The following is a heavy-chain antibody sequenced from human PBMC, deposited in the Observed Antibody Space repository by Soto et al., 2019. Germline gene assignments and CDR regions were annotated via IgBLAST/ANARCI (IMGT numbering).Heavy chain of an antibody. CDR3: ARVLTYYGMDV. CDR1: GFTFSSYA. V-gene: IGHV3-53*01. CDR2: IYSGGST. Sequence: PGGSLRLSCAASGFTFSSYAMRWVRQAPGKGLEWVSVIYSGGSTYYADSVKGRFTISRDNSKNTLYLQMNSLRAEDTAVYYCARVLTYYGMDVWGQGTTVTVS. J-gene: IGHJ6*02. D-gene: IGHD7-27*01.